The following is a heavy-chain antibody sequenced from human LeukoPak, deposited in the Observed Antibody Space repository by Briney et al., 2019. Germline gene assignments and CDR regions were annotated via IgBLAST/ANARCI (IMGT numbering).Heavy chain of an antibody. D-gene: IGHD6-13*01. CDR1: GGSFSRGIYY. J-gene: IGHJ6*03. V-gene: IGHV4-61*02. CDR2: IHTTWGT. CDR3: AREKTAIAADYYYYYYYMDV. Sequence: PSETLSLTCTVSGGSFSRGIYYWSWIRQPAGKGLEWIGRIHTTWGTNYNPSLKSRVTISVDTSKNQFSLKLSSVTAADTAVYYCAREKTAIAADYYYYYYYMDVWGKGTTVTISS.